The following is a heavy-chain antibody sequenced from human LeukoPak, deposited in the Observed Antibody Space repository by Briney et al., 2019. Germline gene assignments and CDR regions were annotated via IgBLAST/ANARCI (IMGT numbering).Heavy chain of an antibody. J-gene: IGHJ4*02. CDR2: VWFDGSKE. Sequence: GGSLRLSCAASGFSFSTYGMHWVRQAPGKGLEWVAIVWFDGSKEYYADSVKDRFTISRDNSKNTLYLQMSSLRAEDTAVYYCVRDRGDYYYLDYWGQGTLVTVSS. CDR1: GFSFSTYG. D-gene: IGHD3-3*01. CDR3: VRDRGDYYYLDY. V-gene: IGHV3-33*01.